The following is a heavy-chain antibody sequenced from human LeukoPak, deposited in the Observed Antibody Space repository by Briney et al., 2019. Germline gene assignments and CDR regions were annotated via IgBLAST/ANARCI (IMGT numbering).Heavy chain of an antibody. CDR1: GFTFSSYG. CDR2: IRYDGSKK. V-gene: IGHV3-30*02. D-gene: IGHD6-13*01. Sequence: GGSLRLSCAASGFTFSSYGMHWVRQAPGKGLEWVTFIRYDGSKKYYADSVKGRFTISRDNSKNTLYLQMNSLRAEDTAVYYCAKDSGYSSSWSYYYYYYYMDVWGKGTTVTISS. J-gene: IGHJ6*03. CDR3: AKDSGYSSSWSYYYYYYYMDV.